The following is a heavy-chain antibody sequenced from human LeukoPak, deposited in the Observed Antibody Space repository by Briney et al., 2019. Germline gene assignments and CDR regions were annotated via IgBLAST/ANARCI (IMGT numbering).Heavy chain of an antibody. J-gene: IGHJ6*03. CDR2: INWNGGST. Sequence: TGGSLSLSCAGSGFTFDDYGMSWVRQAPGKGLEWVSGINWNGGSTGYADSVKGRFTISRDNAKNSLYLQMNSLRAEDTALYHCARYGSGSQHYYYYYLDVWGKGTTVTVSS. V-gene: IGHV3-20*01. D-gene: IGHD3-10*01. CDR1: GFTFDDYG. CDR3: ARYGSGSQHYYYYYLDV.